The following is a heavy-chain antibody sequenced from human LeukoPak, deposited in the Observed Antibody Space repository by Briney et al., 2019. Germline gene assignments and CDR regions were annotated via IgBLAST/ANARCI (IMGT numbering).Heavy chain of an antibody. CDR3: ASQTVLRYFDWLSGCY. CDR2: IYYSGST. Sequence: SETLSLTCTVSGGSISSSSYYWGWIRQPPGKGLEWIGSIYYSGSTYYNPSLKSRVTISVDTSKSQFSLKLSSVTAADTAVYYCASQTVLRYFDWLSGCYWGQGTLVTVSS. J-gene: IGHJ4*02. D-gene: IGHD3-9*01. V-gene: IGHV4-39*07. CDR1: GGSISSSSYY.